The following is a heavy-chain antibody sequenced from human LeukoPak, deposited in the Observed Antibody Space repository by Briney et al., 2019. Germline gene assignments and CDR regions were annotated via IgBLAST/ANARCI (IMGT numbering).Heavy chain of an antibody. V-gene: IGHV3-30*02. CDR2: IRYDGSNK. CDR1: GFTFSSYG. D-gene: IGHD3-22*01. Sequence: GGSLRLSCAASGFTFSSYGMHWVRQAPGKGLEWVAFIRYDGSNKYYADSVKGRFTISRDNSKNTLYLQMNSLRAEDTAVYYCAKTTDRYDSSGYGADLFPHPPDYWGQGTLVTVSS. J-gene: IGHJ4*02. CDR3: AKTTDRYDSSGYGADLFPHPPDY.